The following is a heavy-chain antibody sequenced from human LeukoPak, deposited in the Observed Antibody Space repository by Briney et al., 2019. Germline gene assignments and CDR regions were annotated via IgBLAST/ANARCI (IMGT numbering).Heavy chain of an antibody. D-gene: IGHD2-15*01. V-gene: IGHV4-34*01. Sequence: SETLSLTCAVYAGSFSGYYWSWIRRPPGKGPEWIGEINHSGSTNYNPSLKSRVTISVDTSKNQFSLKLSSVTAADTAVYYCARGSPRRCSGGSCYAKNWFDPWGQGTLVTVSS. CDR1: AGSFSGYY. CDR3: ARGSPRRCSGGSCYAKNWFDP. CDR2: INHSGST. J-gene: IGHJ5*02.